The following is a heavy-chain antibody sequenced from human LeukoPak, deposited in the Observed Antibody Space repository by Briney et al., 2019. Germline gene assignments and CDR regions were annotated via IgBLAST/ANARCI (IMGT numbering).Heavy chain of an antibody. D-gene: IGHD4-17*01. CDR1: GFTFSSYA. CDR3: ASTYITVTTALVDY. CDR2: ISYDGSNK. V-gene: IGHV3-30-3*01. J-gene: IGHJ4*02. Sequence: PGGSLRLSCAASGFTFSSYAMHWVRQAPGKGLEWVAVISYDGSNKYYADSVKGRFTISRDNSKNTLYLQMNSLRAEDTAVYYCASTYITVTTALVDYWGQGTLVTVSS.